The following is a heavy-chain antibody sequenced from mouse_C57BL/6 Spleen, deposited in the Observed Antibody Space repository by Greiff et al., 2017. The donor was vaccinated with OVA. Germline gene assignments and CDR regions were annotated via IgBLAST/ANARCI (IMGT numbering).Heavy chain of an antibody. J-gene: IGHJ2*01. D-gene: IGHD2-4*01. CDR2: IDPETGGT. CDR3: TRSGDYPFDY. V-gene: IGHV1-15*01. Sequence: VQLQQSGAELVRPGASVTLSCKASGYTFTDYEMHWVKQTPVHGLEWIGAIDPETGGTAYNQKFKGKAILTADKSSSTAYMELRSLTSEDSAVYYCTRSGDYPFDYWGQGTTVTVSS. CDR1: GYTFTDYE.